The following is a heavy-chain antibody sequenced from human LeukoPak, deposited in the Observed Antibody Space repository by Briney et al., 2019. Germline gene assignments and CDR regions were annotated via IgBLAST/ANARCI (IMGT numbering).Heavy chain of an antibody. CDR1: GFTFSSFA. J-gene: IGHJ6*02. Sequence: GGSLRLSCAASGFTFSSFAMSWVRQAPGKGLEWVSAISGSGLSTYYADSVKGRFTISRDNFKNTLYLQMNSLRAEDTAVYHCAKGRGYYYGMDVWGQGTTVTVSS. CDR2: ISGSGLST. CDR3: AKGRGYYYGMDV. D-gene: IGHD3-10*01. V-gene: IGHV3-23*01.